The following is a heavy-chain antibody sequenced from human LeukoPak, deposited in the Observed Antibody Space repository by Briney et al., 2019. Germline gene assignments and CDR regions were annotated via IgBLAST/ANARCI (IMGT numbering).Heavy chain of an antibody. J-gene: IGHJ4*02. V-gene: IGHV3-23*01. D-gene: IGHD5-12*01. Sequence: GGSLRLSCAASGFTFSSYAMSWVRQAPGKGLEWVSSIFGSGSTTYYADSVKGRFTGSRDNSKNTLYLQMNSLRAEDTAVYYCAKDLVATIGNLDYWGQGTLVTVSS. CDR3: AKDLVATIGNLDY. CDR1: GFTFSSYA. CDR2: IFGSGSTT.